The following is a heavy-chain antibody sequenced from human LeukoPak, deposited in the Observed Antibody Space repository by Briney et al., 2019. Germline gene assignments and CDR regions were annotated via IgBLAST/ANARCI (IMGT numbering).Heavy chain of an antibody. J-gene: IGHJ4*02. CDR2: IYTSGST. CDR1: GGSINSYY. Sequence: SETLSLTCTVSGGSINSYYWSWIRQPAGKGLEWIGRIYTSGSTNYNASLKSRVSMSVDTSKNQFSLKLSSVTAADTAVFYCARENSGSYRESDYWGQGTLVTVSS. D-gene: IGHD1-26*01. CDR3: ARENSGSYRESDY. V-gene: IGHV4-4*07.